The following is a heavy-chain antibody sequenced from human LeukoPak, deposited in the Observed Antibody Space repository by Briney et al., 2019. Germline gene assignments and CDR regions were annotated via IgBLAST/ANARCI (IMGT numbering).Heavy chain of an antibody. Sequence: PETLPLTCAVYGGSFSGYYWSWIRQPPGKGLEWIGEINYNGSTNHNPSLKSRVTISGDTSKKQFSLKLSSVTAADTAVYYCARSGKWLQFWSFLYWGQGILVSFSS. D-gene: IGHD5-18*01. CDR1: GGSFSGYY. J-gene: IGHJ4*02. V-gene: IGHV4-34*01. CDR2: INYNGST. CDR3: ARSGKWLQFWSFLY.